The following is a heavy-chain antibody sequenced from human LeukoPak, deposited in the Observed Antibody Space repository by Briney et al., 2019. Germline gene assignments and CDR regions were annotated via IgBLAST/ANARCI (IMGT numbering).Heavy chain of an antibody. V-gene: IGHV3-23*01. J-gene: IGHJ5*02. CDR3: AKGFVVVVSATQSSWFDP. CDR1: GFTFSSYG. CDR2: ISGSGGNT. D-gene: IGHD2-15*01. Sequence: GGSLRLSCAASGFTFSSYGMSWVRQAPGKGLEWVSVISGSGGNTYYADSVKGRFTISRDNSKNTLYLQMNSLRAEDTAVYYCAKGFVVVVSATQSSWFDPWGQGTLVTVSS.